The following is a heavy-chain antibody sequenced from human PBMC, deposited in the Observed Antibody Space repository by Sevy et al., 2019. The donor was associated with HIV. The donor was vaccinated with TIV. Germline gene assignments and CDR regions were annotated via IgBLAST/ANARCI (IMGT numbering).Heavy chain of an antibody. CDR3: AYSSSWYAGFDP. D-gene: IGHD6-13*01. Sequence: GSLRLSCAASGFTVSSNYMSWVRQAPGKGLEWVSVIYSGGSTYYADSVKGRFTISRDNSKNTLYLQMNSLRAEDTAVYYCAYSSSWYAGFDPWGQGTLVTVSS. CDR1: GFTVSSNY. CDR2: IYSGGST. J-gene: IGHJ5*02. V-gene: IGHV3-53*01.